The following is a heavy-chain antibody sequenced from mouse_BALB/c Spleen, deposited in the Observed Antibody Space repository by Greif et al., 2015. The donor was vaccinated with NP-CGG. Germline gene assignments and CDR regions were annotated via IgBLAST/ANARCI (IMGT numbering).Heavy chain of an antibody. V-gene: IGHV1-12*01. Sequence: LQQSGAELVKPGASVKMSCKASGYTFTSYNMHWVKQTPGQGLEWIGAIYPGNGDTSYNQKFKGKATLTADKSSSTAYMQLSSLTSEDSAVYYCARYGNYDAMDYWGQGTSVTVSS. CDR2: IYPGNGDT. D-gene: IGHD2-10*02. CDR1: GYTFTSYN. CDR3: ARYGNYDAMDY. J-gene: IGHJ4*01.